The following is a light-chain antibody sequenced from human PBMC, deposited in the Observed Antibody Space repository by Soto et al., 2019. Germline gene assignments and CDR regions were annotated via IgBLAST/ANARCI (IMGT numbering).Light chain of an antibody. CDR3: QQYGSSRWT. Sequence: EIVMTQSPATLSVSQGERATLSCRASQSLSSSYLAWYQQKPGQAPRLLIYGASSRATGIAARSSGSGSGTDFTLTISRLEPEDFAVYYCQQYGSSRWTFGQGTKVDIK. CDR1: QSLSSSY. J-gene: IGKJ1*01. V-gene: IGKV3-20*01. CDR2: GAS.